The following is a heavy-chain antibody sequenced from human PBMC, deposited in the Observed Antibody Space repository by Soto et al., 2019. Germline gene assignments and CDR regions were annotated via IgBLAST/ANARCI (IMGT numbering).Heavy chain of an antibody. CDR3: SHGYYQYFNS. D-gene: IGHD5-18*01. CDR1: GVTLTDVW. CDR2: IKSKTDGGTT. V-gene: IGHV3-15*07. J-gene: IGHJ4*02. Sequence: GGSLRLSCAVSGVTLTDVWMTWVRQAPGKGPERVGRIKSKTDGGTTDYAAPVKGRFTISRDDSQNTLYLQMNSLKTEDTAVYYCSHGYYQYFNSWGQGTLVTLSS.